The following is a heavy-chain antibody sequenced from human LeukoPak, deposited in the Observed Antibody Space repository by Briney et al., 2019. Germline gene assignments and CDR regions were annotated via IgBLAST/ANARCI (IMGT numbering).Heavy chain of an antibody. Sequence: GASVKVSCKASGYTFTSYYMYWVRQAPGQGLEWMGIINPNRGSTNYAQKFQGRVTMTRDMSTSTVYMELSSLRSEDTAVYYCATGAHVRVHDSNPYYGHYWGQGTLVTVSS. D-gene: IGHD3-22*01. J-gene: IGHJ4*02. V-gene: IGHV1-46*01. CDR1: GYTFTSYY. CDR3: ATGAHVRVHDSNPYYGHY. CDR2: INPNRGST.